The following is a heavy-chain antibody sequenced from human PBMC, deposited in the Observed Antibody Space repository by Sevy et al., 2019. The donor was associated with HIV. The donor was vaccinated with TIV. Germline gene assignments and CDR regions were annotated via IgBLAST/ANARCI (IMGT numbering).Heavy chain of an antibody. D-gene: IGHD3-10*01. CDR3: GREMISMVPGVPDAFDI. CDR1: GFTFGNYW. CDR2: INNDGSNT. Sequence: GESLKISCAASGFTFGNYWMHWVHQAPGKGLVWISRINNDGSNTNYADSVKGRFTTSRDNAKNTLYLQMNSLRAEDTAVYYCGREMISMVPGVPDAFDIWGQGTMVTVSS. J-gene: IGHJ3*02. V-gene: IGHV3-74*01.